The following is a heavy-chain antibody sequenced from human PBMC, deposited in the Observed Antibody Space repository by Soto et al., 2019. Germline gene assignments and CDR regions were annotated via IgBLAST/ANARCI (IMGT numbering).Heavy chain of an antibody. Sequence: QVQLVESGGGVVQPGRSLRLSCAASGFTFSSYGMHWVRQAPGKGLEWVAVIWYDGSNKYYADSVKGRFTISRDNSKNTLHLQMNSLRAEDTAVYYCARRGIAAANFDYWGQGTLVTVSS. J-gene: IGHJ4*02. V-gene: IGHV3-33*01. D-gene: IGHD6-13*01. CDR3: ARRGIAAANFDY. CDR2: IWYDGSNK. CDR1: GFTFSSYG.